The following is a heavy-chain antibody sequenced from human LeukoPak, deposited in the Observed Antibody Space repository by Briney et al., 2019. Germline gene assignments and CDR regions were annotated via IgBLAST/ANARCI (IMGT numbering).Heavy chain of an antibody. CDR3: ARVVGSGWNYFGS. CDR2: RHHSGSS. D-gene: IGHD6-19*01. V-gene: IGHV4-59*01. J-gene: IGHJ4*02. Sequence: PSETLSLTCTASGGSISSYYWSWLRQPPGKGLEWIAYRHHSGSSNYNPSLESRVTVSVDTSNNQFSLRVTSVTAADTAVYYCARVVGSGWNYFGSWGQGTLVTVSS. CDR1: GGSISSYY.